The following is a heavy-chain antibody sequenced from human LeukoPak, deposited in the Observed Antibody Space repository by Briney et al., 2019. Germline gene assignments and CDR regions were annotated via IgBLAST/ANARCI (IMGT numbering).Heavy chain of an antibody. D-gene: IGHD6-19*01. Sequence: SETLSLTCTVSGGSISSYYWSRIRQPPGKGLEWIGYIYYSGSTNYNPSLKSRVTISVDTSKNQFSLKLSSVTAADTAVYYCAREDSSGWSGGALSRGAQYYFDYWGQGTLVTVSS. J-gene: IGHJ4*02. CDR3: AREDSSGWSGGALSRGAQYYFDY. CDR2: IYYSGST. V-gene: IGHV4-59*01. CDR1: GGSISSYY.